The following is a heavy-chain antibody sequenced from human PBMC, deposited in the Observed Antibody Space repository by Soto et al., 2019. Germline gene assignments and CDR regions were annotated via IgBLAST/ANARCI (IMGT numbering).Heavy chain of an antibody. CDR1: GGSISSSNW. CDR2: IYHSGST. V-gene: IGHV4-4*02. Sequence: QVQLQESGPGLVKPSGTLSLTCAVSGGSISSSNWWSWVRQPPGKGLEWIGEIYHSGSTNYNPSLNSRVTISVDKSKNQFSLKLSSVTAADTAVYYCARAPTSDSSGCSHDAFDIWGQGTMVTVSS. CDR3: ARAPTSDSSGCSHDAFDI. D-gene: IGHD6-19*01. J-gene: IGHJ3*02.